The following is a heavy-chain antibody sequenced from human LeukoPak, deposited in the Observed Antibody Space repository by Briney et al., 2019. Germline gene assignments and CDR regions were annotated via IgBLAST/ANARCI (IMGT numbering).Heavy chain of an antibody. CDR1: GFTFDEYV. CDR2: ISWNSERI. CDR3: AKAPVTSCRGAYCYPFDS. J-gene: IGHJ4*02. D-gene: IGHD2-21*01. Sequence: GGSLRLSCAASGFTFDEYVMHWVRQTPGKGLEWVSSISWNSERIEYADSVRGRFTISRDNSKNTLYLQMNSLRAEDAAVYFCAKAPVTSCRGAYCYPFDSWGQGTLVTVSS. V-gene: IGHV3-9*01.